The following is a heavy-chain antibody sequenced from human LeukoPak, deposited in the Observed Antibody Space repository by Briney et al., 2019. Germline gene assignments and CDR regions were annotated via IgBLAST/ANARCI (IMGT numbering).Heavy chain of an antibody. Sequence: SETLSLTCTVSGDSISSGDYYWSWIRQPAGKGLEWIGRISSSGSTNYNPSLKSRVTISVDTSQNQFSLKLSSVTAADTAVYFCARGPYSYDSSGAFDIWGQGTLVTVSS. J-gene: IGHJ4*02. D-gene: IGHD3-22*01. CDR2: ISSSGST. CDR3: ARGPYSYDSSGAFDI. CDR1: GDSISSGDYY. V-gene: IGHV4-61*02.